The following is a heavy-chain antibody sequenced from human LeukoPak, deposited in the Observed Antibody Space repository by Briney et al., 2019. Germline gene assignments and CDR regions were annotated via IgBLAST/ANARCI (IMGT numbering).Heavy chain of an antibody. V-gene: IGHV3-21*01. Sequence: GGSLRLSCAASGFTFSTYSMNWVRQAPGKGLEWVSSISSSSSYIYYADSVKGRFTISRDNAKNSLYLQMNSLRAEDTAVYYCARVGPNYGDYEAFDIWGQETMVTVSS. CDR2: ISSSSSYI. J-gene: IGHJ3*02. CDR3: ARVGPNYGDYEAFDI. CDR1: GFTFSTYS. D-gene: IGHD4-17*01.